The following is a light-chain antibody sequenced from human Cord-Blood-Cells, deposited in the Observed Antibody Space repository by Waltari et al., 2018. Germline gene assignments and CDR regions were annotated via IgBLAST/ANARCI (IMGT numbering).Light chain of an antibody. CDR3: QQYGSSPPYT. CDR2: GAS. J-gene: IGKJ2*01. CDR1: QSVSSSY. Sequence: EIVLTQSPGTLSLSPGERATLSCRASQSVSSSYLAWYQQKPGQAPRLLIYGASSRATGIPDRFSGSGSGTDFTRTISRLGPEDLAVYYCQQYGSSPPYTFGQGTKLEIK. V-gene: IGKV3-20*01.